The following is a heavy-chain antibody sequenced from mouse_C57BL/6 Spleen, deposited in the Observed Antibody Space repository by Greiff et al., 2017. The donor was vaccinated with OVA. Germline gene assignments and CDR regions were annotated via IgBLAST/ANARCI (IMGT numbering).Heavy chain of an antibody. CDR3: ARGNYNYYAMDY. CDR2: ISSGSSTI. V-gene: IGHV5-17*01. CDR1: GFTFSDYG. J-gene: IGHJ4*01. Sequence: EVQLQQSGGGLVKPGGSLKLSCAASGFTFSDYGMHWVRQAPEKGLEWVAYISSGSSTIYYADTVKGRFTISRDNAKNTLFLQMTSLRSEDTAMYYCARGNYNYYAMDYWGQGTSVTVSS. D-gene: IGHD2-1*01.